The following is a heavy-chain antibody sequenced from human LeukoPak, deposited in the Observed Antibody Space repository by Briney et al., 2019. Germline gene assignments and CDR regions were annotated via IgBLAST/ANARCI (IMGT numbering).Heavy chain of an antibody. CDR1: GGSFSSYA. D-gene: IGHD1-26*01. J-gene: IGHJ4*02. V-gene: IGHV1-69*13. CDR2: IIPIFGTA. Sequence: SVKVSCKSSGGSFSSYAISWVRQAPGQGLEWMGGIIPIFGTANYAQKFQGRVTITADESTSTAYIELSSRRAGDTAVCYCARAPYSGSYLVDDWGQGTLVTVSS. CDR3: ARAPYSGSYLVDD.